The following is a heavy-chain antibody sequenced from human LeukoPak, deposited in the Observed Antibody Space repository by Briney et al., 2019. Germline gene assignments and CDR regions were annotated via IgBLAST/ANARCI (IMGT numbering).Heavy chain of an antibody. CDR1: GLTSGIYA. CDR3: GKEVERNFDLRY. Sequence: LPGGSLRLSCAASGLTSGIYAMSWVRQAPGKGLEWVSAFSGGGDSFYADSVRGRFSISADRSRNILYLQMDSLRVEDTAVYYCGKEVERNFDLRYWGKGTPVTVSS. D-gene: IGHD1-7*01. V-gene: IGHV3-23*01. CDR2: FSGGGDS. J-gene: IGHJ4*02.